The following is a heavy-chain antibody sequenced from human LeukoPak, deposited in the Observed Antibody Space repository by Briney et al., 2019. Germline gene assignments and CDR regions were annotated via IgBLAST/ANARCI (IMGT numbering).Heavy chain of an antibody. CDR1: GGSISSSSYY. CDR3: ARGRRGYSYGYLGLISYFDY. CDR2: IYYSGST. J-gene: IGHJ4*02. D-gene: IGHD5-18*01. V-gene: IGHV4-39*07. Sequence: SETLSLTCTVSGGSISSSSYYWGWIRQPPGKGLEWIGSIYYSGSTYYNPSLKSRVTISVDTSKSQFSLKLSSVTAADTAVYYCARGRRGYSYGYLGLISYFDYWGQGTLVTVSS.